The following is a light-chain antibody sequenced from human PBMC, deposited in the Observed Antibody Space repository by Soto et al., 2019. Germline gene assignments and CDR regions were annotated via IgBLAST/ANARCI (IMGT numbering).Light chain of an antibody. CDR1: QSVLYSSNNKNY. CDR3: QQYYSTVLI. J-gene: IGKJ4*01. Sequence: DIVMTQSPDSLAVSLGERATINCKSSQSVLYSSNNKNYLAWYQQKPGQPPKLLIYWASTRESGVPDRFSGSGSGTDFTLTISSLQAEDVAVYYCQQYYSTVLIFGGGTKVEI. V-gene: IGKV4-1*01. CDR2: WAS.